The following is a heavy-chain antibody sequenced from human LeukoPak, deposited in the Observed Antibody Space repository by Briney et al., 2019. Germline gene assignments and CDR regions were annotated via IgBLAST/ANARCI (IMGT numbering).Heavy chain of an antibody. J-gene: IGHJ6*03. CDR3: ARDPRTRWLQLPHYYYYYMDV. V-gene: IGHV1-18*01. CDR1: GYTFTSYG. D-gene: IGHD5-24*01. Sequence: ASVKVSCKASGYTFTSYGISWVRQAPGQGLEWMGWISAYNGNTNYAQKLQGRVTMTTDTSTSTAYMELRSLRSDDTAVYYCARDPRTRWLQLPHYYYYYMDVWGKGTTVTISS. CDR2: ISAYNGNT.